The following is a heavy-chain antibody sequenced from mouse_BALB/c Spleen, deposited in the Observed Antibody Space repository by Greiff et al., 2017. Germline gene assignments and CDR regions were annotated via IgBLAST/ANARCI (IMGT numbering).Heavy chain of an antibody. V-gene: IGHV1S81*02. CDR1: GYTFTSYW. CDR2: INPSNGRT. J-gene: IGHJ4*01. D-gene: IGHD1-1*01. CDR3: ARRIAITTVVERGLYYAMDY. Sequence: QVHVKQPGAELVKPGASVKLSCKASGYTFTSYWMHWVKQRPGQGLEWIGEINPSNGRTNYNEKFKSKATLTVDKSSSTAYMQLSSLTSEDSAVYYCARRIAITTVVERGLYYAMDYWGQGTSVTVSS.